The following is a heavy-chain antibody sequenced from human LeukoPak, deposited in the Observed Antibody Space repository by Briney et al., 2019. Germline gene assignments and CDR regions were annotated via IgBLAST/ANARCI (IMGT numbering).Heavy chain of an antibody. V-gene: IGHV4-34*01. D-gene: IGHD3-10*01. Sequence: SETLSLTCAVYGGSFSGYYWSWIRQPPGKGLEWIGEINHSGSTNYNPSLKSRVTISVDTSKNQFSLKLSSVTAADTAVYYCARFDNTGFYCYGHWGQGTLVTVSS. J-gene: IGHJ4*02. CDR1: GGSFSGYY. CDR3: ARFDNTGFYCYGH. CDR2: INHSGST.